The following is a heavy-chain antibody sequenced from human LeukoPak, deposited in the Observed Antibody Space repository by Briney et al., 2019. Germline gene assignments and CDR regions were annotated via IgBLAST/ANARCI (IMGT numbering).Heavy chain of an antibody. CDR3: TREARAGNWFDP. CDR1: GYTFNDYY. V-gene: IGHV1-2*02. J-gene: IGHJ5*02. CDR2: INPDSGGT. Sequence: ASVKVSCKASGYTFNDYYIHWVRQAPGQGLELMGWINPDSGGTKYAQKFQGRVTMTRDTSIRTVYMELSRLTYDDTAVFYCTREARAGNWFDPWGQGTLVTVSS. D-gene: IGHD5-12*01.